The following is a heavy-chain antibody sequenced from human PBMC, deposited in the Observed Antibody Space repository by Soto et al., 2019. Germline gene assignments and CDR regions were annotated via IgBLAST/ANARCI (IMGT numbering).Heavy chain of an antibody. CDR3: ASGDYHSQPLPLDY. V-gene: IGHV1-69*06. CDR1: GGTFSSYA. D-gene: IGHD4-17*01. CDR2: IIPIFGTA. J-gene: IGHJ4*02. Sequence: GASVKVSCKASGGTFSSYAISWVRQAPGQGLEWMGGIIPIFGTANYAQKFQGRVTITADKSTSTAYMELSSLRSEDTAVYYCASGDYHSQPLPLDYWGQGTLVTVSS.